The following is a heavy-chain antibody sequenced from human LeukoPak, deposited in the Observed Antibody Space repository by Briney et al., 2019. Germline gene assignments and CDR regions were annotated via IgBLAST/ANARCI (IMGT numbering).Heavy chain of an antibody. J-gene: IGHJ3*02. CDR1: GFTFTSYW. CDR2: VNRDGAST. V-gene: IGHV3-74*01. D-gene: IGHD3-22*01. Sequence: PGGSLRLSCAASGFTFTSYWMHWVRHAPGKGLVWVSRVNRDGASTTYADSVKGRFTISRDNAKNTVYLQMNSLRAEDTAVYYCARDRQYYDSTNAFDIWGQGTMVTVSS. CDR3: ARDRQYYDSTNAFDI.